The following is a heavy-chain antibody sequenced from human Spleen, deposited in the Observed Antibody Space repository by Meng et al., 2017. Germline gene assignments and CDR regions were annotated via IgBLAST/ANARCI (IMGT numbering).Heavy chain of an antibody. CDR2: IYPGDSDT. V-gene: IGHV5-51*01. Sequence: GESLKISCKVSGYSFTYYWIGWVRQMPGKGLEWIGIIYPGDSDTRYTPSFQGQVSISVDKSISTAYLQWSSLKASDTAMYYCARQAPRDGYKILDYWGQGTLVTVSS. CDR1: GYSFTYYW. CDR3: ARQAPRDGYKILDY. J-gene: IGHJ4*02. D-gene: IGHD5-24*01.